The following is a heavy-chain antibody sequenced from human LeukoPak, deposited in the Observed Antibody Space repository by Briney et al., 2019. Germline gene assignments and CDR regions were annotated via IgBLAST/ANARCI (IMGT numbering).Heavy chain of an antibody. CDR2: IYHSVST. Sequence: PSETLSLTCTVSGGSISSGGYYWGWIRQPPGMGLEWIGYIYHSVSTYYNPSLKSRVTISVDTSKNQFSLKLSSVTAADTAVYYCASRNYYGSGSYVAFDIWGQGTMVTVSS. CDR3: ASRNYYGSGSYVAFDI. D-gene: IGHD3-10*01. CDR1: GGSISSGGYY. J-gene: IGHJ3*02. V-gene: IGHV4-30-2*02.